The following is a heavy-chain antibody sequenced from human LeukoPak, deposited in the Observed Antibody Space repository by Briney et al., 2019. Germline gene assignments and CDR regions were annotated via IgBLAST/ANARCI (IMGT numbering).Heavy chain of an antibody. CDR2: IYPGDSDT. V-gene: IGHV5-51*01. CDR1: GYTFTTSW. Sequence: GESLKISCKASGYTFTTSWIGWVRQMPGKGLQWMGIIYPGDSDTIYSPPFQGQVTISADKSISTAYLQWSSLKASDTAMYYCARGYYYSDYWGQGTLVSVSS. J-gene: IGHJ4*02. CDR3: ARGYYYSDY. D-gene: IGHD6-13*01.